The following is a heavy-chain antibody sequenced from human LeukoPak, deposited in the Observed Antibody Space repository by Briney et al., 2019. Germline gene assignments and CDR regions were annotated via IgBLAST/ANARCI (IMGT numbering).Heavy chain of an antibody. CDR2: INPNSGGT. V-gene: IGHV1-2*06. J-gene: IGHJ4*02. CDR1: GYTFTGYY. D-gene: IGHD3-3*01. CDR3: ARGSVGSITIFGVPTSDDY. Sequence: GASVKVSCKASGYTFTGYYMHWVRQAPGQGLEWMGRINPNSGGTNYAQKFQGRVTMTRNTSISTAYMELSSLRSEDTAVYYCARGSVGSITIFGVPTSDDYWGQGTLVTVSS.